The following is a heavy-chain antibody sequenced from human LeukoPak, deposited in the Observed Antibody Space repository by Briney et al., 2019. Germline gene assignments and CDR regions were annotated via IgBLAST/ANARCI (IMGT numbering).Heavy chain of an antibody. Sequence: ASVKVSCKASGGTFSSYAISWVRQAPGQGLEWMGWMNPNNGNRGYAQKFQDRVTMTRNTSISTAYMELNSLRSEDTAVYYCARGREWEFDEDIDIWGRGTMVTWGPGTVVTVSS. J-gene: IGHJ3*01. CDR2: MNPNNGNR. D-gene: IGHD2-15*01. V-gene: IGHV1-8*02. CDR3: ARGREWEFDEDIDIWGRGTMVT. CDR1: GGTFSSYA.